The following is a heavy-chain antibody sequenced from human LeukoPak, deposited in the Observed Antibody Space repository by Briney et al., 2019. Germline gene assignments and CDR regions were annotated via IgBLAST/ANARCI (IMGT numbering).Heavy chain of an antibody. D-gene: IGHD2-2*01. V-gene: IGHV4-59*12. Sequence: PSETLSLTCTVSGGSISSYYWSWIRQPPGKGLEWIGYIYYSGSTYYNPSLKSRVTISADTSKNQFSLKLSSVTAADTAVYYCASGLVVPAAQPGYFDYWGQGTLVTVSS. CDR1: GGSISSYY. CDR2: IYYSGST. CDR3: ASGLVVPAAQPGYFDY. J-gene: IGHJ4*02.